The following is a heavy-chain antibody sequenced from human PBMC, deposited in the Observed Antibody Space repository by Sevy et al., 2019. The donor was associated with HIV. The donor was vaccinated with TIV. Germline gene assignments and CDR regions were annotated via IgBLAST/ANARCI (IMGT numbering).Heavy chain of an antibody. CDR3: AKDPYGSGTYLMYYFDY. V-gene: IGHV3-23*01. J-gene: IGHJ4*02. D-gene: IGHD3-10*01. Sequence: GGSLRLSCAASGFTFSSYAMSWVRQAPGKGLEWVSAISGSGGSTYYADSVKGRFTISRDSSKNTLYLQMNSLRAEDTAVYYCAKDPYGSGTYLMYYFDYWGQGTLVTVSS. CDR2: ISGSGGST. CDR1: GFTFSSYA.